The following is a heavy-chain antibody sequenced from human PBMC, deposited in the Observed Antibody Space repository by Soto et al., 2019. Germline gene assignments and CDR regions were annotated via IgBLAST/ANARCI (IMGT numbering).Heavy chain of an antibody. CDR3: TTAATVTTYSHYYYYYMDV. J-gene: IGHJ6*03. Sequence: GGSLRLSCAASGFTFSNAWMSWVRQAPGKGLEWVGRIKSKTDGGTTDYAAPVKGRFTISRDDSKNTRYLQMNSLKTEDTAVYYCTTAATVTTYSHYYYYYMDVWGKGTTVTVSS. V-gene: IGHV3-15*01. CDR2: IKSKTDGGTT. D-gene: IGHD4-17*01. CDR1: GFTFSNAW.